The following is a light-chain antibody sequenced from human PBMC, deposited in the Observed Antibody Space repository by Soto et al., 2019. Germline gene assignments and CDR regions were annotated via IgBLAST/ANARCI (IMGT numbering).Light chain of an antibody. CDR2: TTS. J-gene: IGKJ1*01. Sequence: DIQMTQSPSSLSASVGDRVTVTCRASQSISTFLNWYRQKPGKAPNLLIYTTSTLHGGVPSRFSGSGSGTDFTLTISSLQPEDFATYYCQQSFTAPWTFGQGTRVEIK. V-gene: IGKV1-39*01. CDR1: QSISTF. CDR3: QQSFTAPWT.